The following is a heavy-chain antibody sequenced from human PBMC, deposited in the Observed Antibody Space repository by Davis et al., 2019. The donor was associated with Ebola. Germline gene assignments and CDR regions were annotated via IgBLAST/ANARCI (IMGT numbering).Heavy chain of an antibody. Sequence: SETLSLTCTVSGGSISSSSYYWGWIRQPPGKGLEWIGSIYYSGSTYYNPSLKSRVTISVDTSKNQFSLKLSSVTAADTAVYYCARGSLRYFDWLLSANNWFDPWGQGTLVTVSS. V-gene: IGHV4-39*01. CDR3: ARGSLRYFDWLLSANNWFDP. CDR2: IYYSGST. CDR1: GGSISSSSYY. D-gene: IGHD3-9*01. J-gene: IGHJ5*02.